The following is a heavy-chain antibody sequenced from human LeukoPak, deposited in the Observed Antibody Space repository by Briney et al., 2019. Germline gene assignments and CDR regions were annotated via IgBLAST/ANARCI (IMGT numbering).Heavy chain of an antibody. CDR1: GFTFSSYG. Sequence: GGSLRLSCAASGFTFSSYGMSWVRQAPGKGLEWVSAISGSGGSTYNADSVKGRFTISRDNSKNTLYLQMNSLGAEDTAVYYCAKDTNYRANAFDIWGQGTMVTVSS. CDR2: ISGSGGST. J-gene: IGHJ3*02. D-gene: IGHD2-8*01. CDR3: AKDTNYRANAFDI. V-gene: IGHV3-23*01.